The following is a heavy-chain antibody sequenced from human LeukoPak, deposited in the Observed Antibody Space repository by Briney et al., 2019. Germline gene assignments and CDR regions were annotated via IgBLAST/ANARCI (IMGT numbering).Heavy chain of an antibody. Sequence: SETLSLTCTVSGGSTSSYYWSWLRQPPGKGLEWLGYMYYSGSTNYNPSLKSRVTMSVDTSKNQFSLKLSSVTAADTAVYYCATNRVGTYDRPFDIWGQGTMVTVSS. D-gene: IGHD1-26*01. CDR2: MYYSGST. J-gene: IGHJ3*02. CDR1: GGSTSSYY. CDR3: ATNRVGTYDRPFDI. V-gene: IGHV4-59*01.